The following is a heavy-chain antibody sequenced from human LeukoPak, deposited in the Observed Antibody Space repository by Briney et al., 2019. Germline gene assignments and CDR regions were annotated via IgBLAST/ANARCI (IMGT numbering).Heavy chain of an antibody. CDR2: INHSGST. CDR3: ARGLRRSLVVTAINWFDP. CDR1: GGSFSGYY. D-gene: IGHD2-21*02. Sequence: SVTLSLTCAVYGGSFSGYYWSWIRQPPGKGLEWIGEINHSGSTNYNPSLKSRVTISVDTSKNQFSLKLSSVTAADTAVYYCARGLRRSLVVTAINWFDPWGQGTLVTVSS. J-gene: IGHJ5*02. V-gene: IGHV4-34*01.